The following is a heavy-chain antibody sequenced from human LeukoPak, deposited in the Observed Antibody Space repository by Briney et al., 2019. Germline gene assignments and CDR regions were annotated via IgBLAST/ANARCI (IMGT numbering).Heavy chain of an antibody. CDR3: ARRGNGDYVY. J-gene: IGHJ4*02. V-gene: IGHV4-39*01. CDR2: IYYSGST. D-gene: IGHD4-17*01. CDR1: GGSISSSNFY. Sequence: SETLSLTCTVSGGSISSSNFYWDWIRQPPGKGLEWIGSIYYSGSTYYNPSPKSRVTISVDTSKNQFSLKLNSVTAADTAVYYCARRGNGDYVYWGQGTLVTVSS.